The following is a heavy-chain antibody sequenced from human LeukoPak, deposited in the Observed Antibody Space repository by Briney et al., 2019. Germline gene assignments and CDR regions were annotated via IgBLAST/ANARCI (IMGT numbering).Heavy chain of an antibody. Sequence: GGALTLSCAASGFTFDDYGMSLVRQAQGKELEWVSGINWNGGSTGYADSVKGRFTISRDNAKNSLYLQMNSLRAEDTALYYCARDGKPYYDFWSGYFNYYYYYYMDVWGKGTTVTVSS. D-gene: IGHD3-3*01. CDR1: GFTFDDYG. CDR2: INWNGGST. V-gene: IGHV3-20*04. CDR3: ARDGKPYYDFWSGYFNYYYYYYMDV. J-gene: IGHJ6*03.